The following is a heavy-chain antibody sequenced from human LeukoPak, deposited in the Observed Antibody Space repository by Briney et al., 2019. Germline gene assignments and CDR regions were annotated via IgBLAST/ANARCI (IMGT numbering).Heavy chain of an antibody. D-gene: IGHD4/OR15-4a*01. J-gene: IGHJ4*02. Sequence: SGGSLRLSCTASGFTFGDYAMSWVRQAPGKGLEWVGFIRSKAYGGTSEYDASVKGRFSISRDDSTGIAYLQMNSLKTEDTAVYYCTTQVLGANYFGSWGRGTLVTVSS. CDR2: IRSKAYGGTS. CDR1: GFTFGDYA. CDR3: TTQVLGANYFGS. V-gene: IGHV3-49*04.